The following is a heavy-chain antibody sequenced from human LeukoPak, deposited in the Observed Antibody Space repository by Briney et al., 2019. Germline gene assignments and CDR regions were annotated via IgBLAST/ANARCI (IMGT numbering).Heavy chain of an antibody. CDR1: GDSISRSTYY. Sequence: SETLSLTCTVSGDSISRSTYYWAWIRQPPGKGLEWIGSVYYGRSPYFNPSLESRATISVGTSKNHFSLKMSSVTAADTAVYYCARSSGTGTFSYWGQGTLVTVSS. D-gene: IGHD6-25*01. V-gene: IGHV4-39*02. J-gene: IGHJ4*02. CDR3: ARSSGTGTFSY. CDR2: VYYGRSP.